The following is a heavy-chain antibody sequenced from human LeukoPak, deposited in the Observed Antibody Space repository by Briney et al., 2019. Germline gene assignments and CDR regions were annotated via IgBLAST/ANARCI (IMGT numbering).Heavy chain of an antibody. Sequence: PGGSLRLSCAASGFTFSSYAMSWVRQAPGKGLEWGSAISGSGGSTYYADSVKGRFTISRDNSKNTLYLQMNSLRAEDTAVYYCAREGADIVVATYYFDYWGQGTLVTVSS. CDR2: ISGSGGST. D-gene: IGHD2-15*01. CDR1: GFTFSSYA. CDR3: AREGADIVVATYYFDY. V-gene: IGHV3-23*01. J-gene: IGHJ4*02.